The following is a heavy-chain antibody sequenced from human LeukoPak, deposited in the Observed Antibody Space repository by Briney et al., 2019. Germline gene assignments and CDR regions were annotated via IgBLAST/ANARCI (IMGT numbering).Heavy chain of an antibody. J-gene: IGHJ4*02. CDR2: IYPRDGST. Sequence: GASVTVSCKASGYSFTSNYIHWVRQAPGQGLEWMGMIYPRDGSTSHAQKFQGRVTVTRDTSTSTVHMELSGLRSEDTAVYCARDQEAFDYWGQGTLVTVSS. CDR3: ARDQEAFDY. CDR1: GYSFTSNY. V-gene: IGHV1-46*01.